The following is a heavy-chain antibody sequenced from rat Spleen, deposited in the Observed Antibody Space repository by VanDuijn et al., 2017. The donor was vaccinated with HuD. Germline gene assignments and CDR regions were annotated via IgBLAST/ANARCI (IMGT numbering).Heavy chain of an antibody. CDR1: GFTFSSSP. J-gene: IGHJ1*01. Sequence: EVQLVESDGGLVQPGRSLKLSCAASGFTFSSSPMAWVRQAPKKGLEWVASISYEGSSTNYGDSVKGRFTISRDNAKSTLYLQMNSLRSEDTATYYCARQSHYWYFDFWGPGTMVTVSS. CDR3: ARQSHYWYFDF. CDR2: ISYEGSST. D-gene: IGHD3-8*01. V-gene: IGHV5-22*01.